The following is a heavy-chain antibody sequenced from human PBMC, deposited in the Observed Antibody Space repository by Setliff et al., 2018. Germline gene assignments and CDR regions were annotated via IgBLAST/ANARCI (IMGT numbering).Heavy chain of an antibody. CDR2: IRYDGSNK. D-gene: IGHD3-10*01. CDR1: GFTLSSYG. V-gene: IGHV3-30*02. CDR3: AKDRAARGFGEFDY. J-gene: IGHJ4*02. Sequence: PGGSLRLSCAASGFTLSSYGMHWVRQAPGKGLEWVAFIRYDGSNKYYADSVKGRFTISRDNSKNTLYLQMNSLRAEDTAVYYCAKDRAARGFGEFDYWGQGTLVTVSS.